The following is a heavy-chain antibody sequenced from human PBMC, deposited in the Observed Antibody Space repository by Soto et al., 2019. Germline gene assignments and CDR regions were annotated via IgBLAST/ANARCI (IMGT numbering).Heavy chain of an antibody. V-gene: IGHV4-34*01. Sequence: QVQLQQWGAGLLEPSETLSLTCAVYGGSFIGYSWAWIRQPPGKGLEWIGEINHSGSTNYNPSLKSRVTISVDTSKNQFSLRLSSVTAADTAVYYWARVDNYWGQGTLVTVSS. D-gene: IGHD3-9*01. CDR3: ARVDNY. CDR2: INHSGST. CDR1: GGSFIGYS. J-gene: IGHJ4*02.